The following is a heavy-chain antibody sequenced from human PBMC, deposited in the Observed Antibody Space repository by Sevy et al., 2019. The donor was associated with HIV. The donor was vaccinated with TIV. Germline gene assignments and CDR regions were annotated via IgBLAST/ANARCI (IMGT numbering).Heavy chain of an antibody. Sequence: GGSLRLSCAASGFTFINHAMHWVRQAPGKGLEWVTVISYDGSNKYYADSVKGRFTISRDTSKSTVYLQMDSLRAEDTAVYYCAKALNPALESMIEVIFPTLKGFDVWGQGTMVTVSS. CDR2: ISYDGSNK. CDR1: GFTFINHA. D-gene: IGHD3-22*01. V-gene: IGHV3-30*04. J-gene: IGHJ3*01. CDR3: AKALNPALESMIEVIFPTLKGFDV.